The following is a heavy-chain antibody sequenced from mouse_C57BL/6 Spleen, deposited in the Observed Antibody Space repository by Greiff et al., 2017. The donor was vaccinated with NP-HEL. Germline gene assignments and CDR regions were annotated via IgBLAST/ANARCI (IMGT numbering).Heavy chain of an antibody. CDR1: GYSITSGYY. D-gene: IGHD1-1*02. J-gene: IGHJ1*03. CDR2: ISYDGSN. CDR3: ARDGAWYFDV. Sequence: VQLKQSGPGLVKPSQSLSLTCSVTGYSITSGYYWNWIRQFPGNKLEWMGYISYDGSNNYNPSLKNRISITRDTSKNQFFLKLNSVTTEDTATYYCARDGAWYFDVWGTGTTVTVSS. V-gene: IGHV3-6*01.